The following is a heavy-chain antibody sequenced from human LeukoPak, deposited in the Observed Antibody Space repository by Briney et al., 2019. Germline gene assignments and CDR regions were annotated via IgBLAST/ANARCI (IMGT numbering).Heavy chain of an antibody. V-gene: IGHV4-4*07. CDR2: IYTSGST. Sequence: PSETLSLTCTVSGGSISSYYWSWIRQPAGKGLEWIGRIYTSGSTNYNPSLKSRVTMSVDTSKNQFSLKLSSVTAADTAVYYCARATGLRGDCSSTSCWDYYYGMHVWGQGTTVTVSS. J-gene: IGHJ6*02. CDR1: GGSISSYY. CDR3: ARATGLRGDCSSTSCWDYYYGMHV. D-gene: IGHD2-2*01.